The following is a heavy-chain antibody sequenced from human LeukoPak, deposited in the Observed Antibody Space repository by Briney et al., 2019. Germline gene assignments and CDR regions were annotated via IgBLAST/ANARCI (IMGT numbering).Heavy chain of an antibody. CDR2: IYYSGST. V-gene: IGHV4-59*01. D-gene: IGHD6-13*01. CDR3: AREEPGVGYNY. Sequence: SETLSLTCTVSGGSISSYYWSWIRRPPGKGLEWIGYIYYSGSTNYNPSLKSRVTISVDTSKNQFSLKLSSVTAADTAVYYCAREEPGVGYNYWGQGTLVTVSS. J-gene: IGHJ4*02. CDR1: GGSISSYY.